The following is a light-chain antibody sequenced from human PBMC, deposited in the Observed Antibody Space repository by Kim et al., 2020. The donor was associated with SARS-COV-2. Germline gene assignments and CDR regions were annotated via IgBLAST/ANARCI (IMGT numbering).Light chain of an antibody. CDR1: SSDVGGYNY. CDR2: DVS. V-gene: IGLV2-14*01. Sequence: QSALTQPASVSGSPGQSITISCTGTSSDVGGYNYVSWYQQHPGKAPKLMIYDVSKRPSGVSNRFSGSKSGNTASLTISGLQAEDEADYYCSSYTRSSTLWVFGGGTQLTVL. CDR3: SSYTRSSTLWV. J-gene: IGLJ3*02.